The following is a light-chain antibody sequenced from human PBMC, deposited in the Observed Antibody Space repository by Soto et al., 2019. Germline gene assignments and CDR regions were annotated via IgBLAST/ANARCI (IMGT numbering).Light chain of an antibody. CDR2: DAS. J-gene: IGKJ3*01. Sequence: EIVMTQSPATLSMPPGERATLSCRASQSVGRNLAWYQQKPGQAPRLLMYDASTRATGIPARFSGSGSGTDFTLIISSLQSDDVAVYYCQQFNKWPRVFGHGTTVDIK. CDR1: QSVGRN. V-gene: IGKV3-15*01. CDR3: QQFNKWPRV.